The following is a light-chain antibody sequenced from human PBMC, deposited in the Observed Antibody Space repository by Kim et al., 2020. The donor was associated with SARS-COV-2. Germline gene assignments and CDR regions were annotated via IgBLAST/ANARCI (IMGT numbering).Light chain of an antibody. CDR3: AAWDDSLWV. CDR1: SSNIGSNY. V-gene: IGLV1-47*01. J-gene: IGLJ3*02. CDR2: RNN. Sequence: TPGQRVNISCSGSSSNIGSNYVYWYQQLPGTAPKLLIYRNNQRPSGVPDRFSGSKSGTSASLAISGLRSEDEADYYCAAWDDSLWVFGGGTQLTVL.